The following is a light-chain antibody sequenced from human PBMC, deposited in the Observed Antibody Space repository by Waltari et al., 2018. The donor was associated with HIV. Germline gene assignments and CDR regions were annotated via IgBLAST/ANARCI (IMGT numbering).Light chain of an antibody. CDR1: ALPNQY. V-gene: IGLV3-25*03. CDR2: KAS. CDR3: QSADSSGTYLYV. Sequence: SYELTQPPSVSVSPGQTARITCSGDALPNQYAYWYQQKPGQAPVLVIYKASERPSGIPGRFSGSSSGTTVTLTISGVQAEDEADYFCQSADSSGTYLYVFGTGTKVTVL. J-gene: IGLJ1*01.